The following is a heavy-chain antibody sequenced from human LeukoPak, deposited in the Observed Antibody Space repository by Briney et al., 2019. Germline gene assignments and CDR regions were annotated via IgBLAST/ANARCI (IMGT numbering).Heavy chain of an antibody. J-gene: IGHJ6*02. D-gene: IGHD1-1*01. CDR3: VRRERSGGPYYFYYAFDV. V-gene: IGHV1-8*02. CDR2: MNPNSGTT. CDR1: GYTFTSYA. Sequence: ASVKVSCKASGYTFTSYAMNWVRQAPGQGLEWMGWMNPNSGTTGYAQNFQGRITMTRNTSISTAYMDLSSLRSEDTAVYYCVRRERSGGPYYFYYAFDVWGQGTTVTVSS.